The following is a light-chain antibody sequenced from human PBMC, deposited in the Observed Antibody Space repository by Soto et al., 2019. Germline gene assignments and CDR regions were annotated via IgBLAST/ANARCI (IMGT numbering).Light chain of an antibody. V-gene: IGKV1-12*01. CDR2: AAS. J-gene: IGKJ5*01. CDR3: QQANSFPIT. Sequence: DIQITRSPSTLSASVVATVTVTCRASQSVSGWLAWYQQKPGEAPKLLIYAASSLQSGVPSRFSGSGSGTDFTLTISSLQPEDFATYYCQQANSFPITFGQGTRLEIK. CDR1: QSVSGW.